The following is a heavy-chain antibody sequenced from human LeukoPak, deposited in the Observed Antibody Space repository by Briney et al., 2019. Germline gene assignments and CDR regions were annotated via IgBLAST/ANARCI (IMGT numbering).Heavy chain of an antibody. Sequence: GGSQRLSCAASGFTFSDYYMSWIRQAPGKGLEWVSYISSSGSTIYYADSVKGRFTISRDNAKNSLYLQMNSLRVEDTAVYYCARDSPASSGEVDYWGQGTLVTVSS. J-gene: IGHJ4*02. CDR3: ARDSPASSGEVDY. D-gene: IGHD2-15*01. CDR2: ISSSGSTI. CDR1: GFTFSDYY. V-gene: IGHV3-11*01.